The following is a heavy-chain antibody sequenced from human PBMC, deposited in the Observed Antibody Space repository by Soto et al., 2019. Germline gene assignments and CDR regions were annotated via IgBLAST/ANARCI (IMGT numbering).Heavy chain of an antibody. J-gene: IGHJ3*02. CDR1: GLTFRSYG. V-gene: IGHV3-30*03. D-gene: IGHD3-22*01. CDR2: ISYDGSNR. CDR3: ASSSGYYSGVAYDAFDI. Sequence: QVQLVESGGGVVQPGRSLRLSCAASGLTFRSYGMHWVRQAPGRGLEWVTFISYDGSNRYYADSVRGRFIISRDNSKNTLYLQMNSLRAEDTAVYFCASSSGYYSGVAYDAFDIWVQGTMVTVSS.